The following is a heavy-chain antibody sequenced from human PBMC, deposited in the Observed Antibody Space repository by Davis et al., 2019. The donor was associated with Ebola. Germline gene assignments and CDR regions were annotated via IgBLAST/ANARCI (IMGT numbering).Heavy chain of an antibody. J-gene: IGHJ4*02. V-gene: IGHV4-30-2*01. CDR2: IYHSGST. D-gene: IGHD3-3*01. CDR1: GGSISSGGYS. Sequence: MPSETLSLTCAVSGGSISSGGYSWSWIRQPPGKGLEWIGYIYHSGSTYYNPSLKSRVTISVDRSKNQFSLKLSSVTAADTAVYYCARHPNPFTFEWEDWGQGTLVTVSS. CDR3: ARHPNPFTFEWED.